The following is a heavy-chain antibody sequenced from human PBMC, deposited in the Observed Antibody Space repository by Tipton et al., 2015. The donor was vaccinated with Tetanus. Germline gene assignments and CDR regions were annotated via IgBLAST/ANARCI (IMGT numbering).Heavy chain of an antibody. CDR1: GYTFTGYY. V-gene: IGHV1-2*02. CDR2: IDPNSGGT. CDR3: ARDGGDYIYSGMDV. Sequence: QLVQSGAEVKKPGASVKVSCKASGYTFTGYYIYWVRQAPGQGLEWMGWIDPNSGGTNYAQKFQGRVTMTRDTSISTAYMELSSLRSDDPAVYYWARDGGDYIYSGMDVWGPGTPVPVS. J-gene: IGHJ6*02. D-gene: IGHD2-21*01.